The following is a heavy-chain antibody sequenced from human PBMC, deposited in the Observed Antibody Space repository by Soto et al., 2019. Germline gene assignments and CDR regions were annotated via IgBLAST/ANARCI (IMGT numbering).Heavy chain of an antibody. Sequence: GSLRLSCAASGFTFSSYAMSWVRQAPGKGLEWVSAISGSGGSTYYADSVKGRFTISRDNSKNTLYLQMNSLRAEDTAVYYCAKDPMAYCGGDCYSGQYAFDIWGQGTMVTVSS. D-gene: IGHD2-21*02. J-gene: IGHJ3*02. V-gene: IGHV3-23*01. CDR3: AKDPMAYCGGDCYSGQYAFDI. CDR2: ISGSGGST. CDR1: GFTFSSYA.